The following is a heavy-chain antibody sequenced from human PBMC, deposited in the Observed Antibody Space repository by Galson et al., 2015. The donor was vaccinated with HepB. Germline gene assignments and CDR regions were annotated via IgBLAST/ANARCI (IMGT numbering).Heavy chain of an antibody. CDR2: INAGNGNT. V-gene: IGHV1-3*01. CDR1: GDTFTSYS. J-gene: IGHJ3*01. D-gene: IGHD6-25*01. Sequence: SVKVSCKASGDTFTSYSMHWVRQAPGQRLEWMGWINAGNGNTKYSQKFQGRVAITRDTSASTAYMELSNLRSEDTAVYYCARVAAGVWGQGTMVTVSS. CDR3: ARVAAGV.